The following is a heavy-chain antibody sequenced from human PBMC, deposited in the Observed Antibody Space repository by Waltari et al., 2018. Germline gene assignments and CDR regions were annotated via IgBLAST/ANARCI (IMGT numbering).Heavy chain of an antibody. CDR2: INHSGST. Sequence: QVQLQQWGAGLLKPSETLSLTCAVYGGSFSGYYWSWIRQPPGKGLEWIGEINHSGSTNYNPSLKSRVTISVDTSKNQFSLKLSSVTAADTAVYYCARGRYCSGGSCYPEGFDYWGQGTLVTVSS. CDR3: ARGRYCSGGSCYPEGFDY. D-gene: IGHD2-15*01. J-gene: IGHJ4*02. V-gene: IGHV4-34*01. CDR1: GGSFSGYY.